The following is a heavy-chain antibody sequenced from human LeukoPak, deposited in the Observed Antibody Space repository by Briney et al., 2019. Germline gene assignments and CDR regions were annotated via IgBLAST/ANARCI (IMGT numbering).Heavy chain of an antibody. CDR3: ARVSANNWDCDY. D-gene: IGHD1-20*01. CDR1: GGSISSYY. J-gene: IGHJ4*02. Sequence: SETLSLTCTASGGSISSYYWSWIRQPPGKGLEWIGYIYYSGSTNYNPSLKSRVTISVDTSKNQISLKLSSVTAADTAVYYCARVSANNWDCDYWGQGTLVTVSS. V-gene: IGHV4-59*01. CDR2: IYYSGST.